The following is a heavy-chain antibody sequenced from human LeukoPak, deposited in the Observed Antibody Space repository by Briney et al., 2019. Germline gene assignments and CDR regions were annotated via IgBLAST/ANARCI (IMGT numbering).Heavy chain of an antibody. CDR3: ARRGYYYDISVYQNDAFDI. CDR1: GYSFTSYW. CDR2: IYPGDSDT. D-gene: IGHD3-22*01. V-gene: IGHV5-51*01. J-gene: IGHJ3*02. Sequence: GESLKISCKGSGYSFTSYWIGWVRQMPGKGLEWMGIIYPGDSDTRYSPSFQGQVTISADKSISTAYLQWSSLKASDTAMYYCARRGYYYDISVYQNDAFDIWGQGTMVTVSS.